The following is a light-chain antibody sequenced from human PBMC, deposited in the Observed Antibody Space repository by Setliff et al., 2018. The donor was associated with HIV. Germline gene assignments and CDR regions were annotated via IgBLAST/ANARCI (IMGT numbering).Light chain of an antibody. CDR2: EDN. V-gene: IGLV6-57*01. Sequence: NFMLTQPHSVSGSPGKTVTISCTRSSGIIAGYYVQWYQQCPGSSPTTVIYEDNQRPSGVPDRFSGSIDSASNSASLTISGLRTEDEADYYCQSYDERSQVFGGGTKVTVL. J-gene: IGLJ3*02. CDR3: QSYDERSQV. CDR1: SGIIAGYY.